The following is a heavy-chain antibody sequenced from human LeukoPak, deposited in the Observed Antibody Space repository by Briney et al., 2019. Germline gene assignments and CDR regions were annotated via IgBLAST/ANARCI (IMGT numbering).Heavy chain of an antibody. J-gene: IGHJ4*02. CDR2: ISGSGGST. Sequence: GGSLRLTCAASGFTFSNYMMHWVRQAPGKGLEWVSAISGSGGSTYYADSVKGRFTISRDNSKNTLYLQMNSLRAEDTAVYYCAKEGLYYDFWSGYKGYDYWGQGTLVTVSS. D-gene: IGHD3-3*01. V-gene: IGHV3-23*01. CDR1: GFTFSNYM. CDR3: AKEGLYYDFWSGYKGYDY.